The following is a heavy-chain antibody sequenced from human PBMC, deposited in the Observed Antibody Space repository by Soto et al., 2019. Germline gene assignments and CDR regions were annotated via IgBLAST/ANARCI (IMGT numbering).Heavy chain of an antibody. Sequence: EVQLVESGGGLVQPGGSLRLSCAASGFTFSSYWMHWVRQAPGKGLEWVSRMNMDGNRISYVDSVKGRCTISNDNAKNTFYMEMNSARVEDTAVYYCVRGDGDRYDGHGYLGRHWGQGSLVTVSS. D-gene: IGHD2-21*01. J-gene: IGHJ1*01. CDR2: MNMDGNRI. CDR3: VRGDGDRYDGHGYLGRH. V-gene: IGHV3-74*01. CDR1: GFTFSSYW.